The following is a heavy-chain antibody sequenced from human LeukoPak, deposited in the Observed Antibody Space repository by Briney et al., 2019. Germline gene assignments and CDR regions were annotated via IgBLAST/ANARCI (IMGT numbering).Heavy chain of an antibody. Sequence: ASVEVSCKASGYTFTSYAMHWVRQAPGQRLEWMGWINAGNGNTKYSQKFQGRVTITRDASASTAYMELTSLKSEDTAVYYCARHGGITIFGVAQPGGAFDIWGQGTMVTVSP. CDR1: GYTFTSYA. D-gene: IGHD3-3*01. CDR2: INAGNGNT. V-gene: IGHV1-3*01. CDR3: ARHGGITIFGVAQPGGAFDI. J-gene: IGHJ3*02.